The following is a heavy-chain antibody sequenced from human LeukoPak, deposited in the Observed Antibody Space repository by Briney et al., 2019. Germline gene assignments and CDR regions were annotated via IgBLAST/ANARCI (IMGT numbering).Heavy chain of an antibody. CDR3: ASAVRYFDWLPGDY. J-gene: IGHJ4*02. CDR1: GYTFTGYY. Sequence: GASVKVSCKASGYTFTGYYMHWGRQAPGQGLEWMGWINPNSGGTNYAQKFQGRVTMTRDTSISTAYMELSRLRSDDTAVYYCASAVRYFDWLPGDYWGQGTLVTVSS. D-gene: IGHD3-9*01. V-gene: IGHV1-2*02. CDR2: INPNSGGT.